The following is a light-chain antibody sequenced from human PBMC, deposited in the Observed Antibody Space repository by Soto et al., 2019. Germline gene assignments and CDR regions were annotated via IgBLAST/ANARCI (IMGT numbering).Light chain of an antibody. CDR1: SGHSSYA. Sequence: QSVLTQSPSASASLGASVKLTCTLSSGHSSYAIAWHQQQPEKGPRYLMKLNSDGSHRKGDGIPDRFSGSSSGAERYLTISSLQSEDEADYCCQTWGTGIQVFGGGTKLTVL. J-gene: IGLJ2*01. CDR2: LNSDGSH. CDR3: QTWGTGIQV. V-gene: IGLV4-69*01.